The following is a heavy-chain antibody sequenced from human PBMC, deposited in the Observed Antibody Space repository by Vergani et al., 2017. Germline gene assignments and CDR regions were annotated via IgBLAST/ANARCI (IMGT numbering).Heavy chain of an antibody. CDR2: ISSSGNYI. V-gene: IGHV3-21*01. D-gene: IGHD6-6*01. J-gene: IGHJ4*02. CDR3: ARGDSSSSEGDYFDY. CDR1: VFTFTTYG. Sequence: EVQLVESGGGLVKPGGSLRLSCVASVFTFTTYGMGWVRQAPGKGLEWVSSISSSGNYIYYTDSMKGRFTISRDNAKSSLSLQMNSLRAEDTAVYYCARGDSSSSEGDYFDYWGQGTLVIVSS.